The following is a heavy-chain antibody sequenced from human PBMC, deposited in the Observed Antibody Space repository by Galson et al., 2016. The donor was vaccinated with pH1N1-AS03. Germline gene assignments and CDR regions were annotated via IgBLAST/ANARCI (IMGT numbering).Heavy chain of an antibody. J-gene: IGHJ4*02. CDR1: GYSFTNYW. CDR2: VDPSDSDA. Sequence: QSGAEVKKPGESLKISCKASGYSFTNYWIGWVRQMPGKGLEWMGMVDPSDSDARYSPSFQGQVTFSADKSTSTAYLHLTTLKAADSAIYYCARHASPTILSYHFDSWGRGTLVTVSS. D-gene: IGHD1-26*01. CDR3: ARHASPTILSYHFDS. V-gene: IGHV5-51*01.